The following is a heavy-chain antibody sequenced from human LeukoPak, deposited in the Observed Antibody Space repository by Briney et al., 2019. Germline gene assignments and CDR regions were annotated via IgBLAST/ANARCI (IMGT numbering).Heavy chain of an antibody. CDR2: IKQDGSEK. CDR1: GFTFSCYW. V-gene: IGHV3-7*01. CDR3: ARDFDSSGAPYYYYYYGMDV. Sequence: GGSLRLSCAASGFTFSCYWMSWVRQAPGKGLEWVANIKQDGSEKYYVDSVKGRFTISRDNAKNSLYLQMNSPRAEDTAVYYCARDFDSSGAPYYYYYYGMDVWGQGTTVTVSS. J-gene: IGHJ6*02. D-gene: IGHD6-19*01.